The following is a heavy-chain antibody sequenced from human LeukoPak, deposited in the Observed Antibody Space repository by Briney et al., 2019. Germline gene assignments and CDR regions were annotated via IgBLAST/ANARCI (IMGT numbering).Heavy chain of an antibody. Sequence: GASVKVSCKASGYTFTGYYMHWVRQAPGQGLEWMGWINPNSGGTNYAQKFQGRVTMTRDTSISTAYMELSRLRSDDTAVYYCARADKVETGTTSRYYWGQGTLVTVSS. CDR2: INPNSGGT. D-gene: IGHD1-1*01. CDR1: GYTFTGYY. V-gene: IGHV1-2*02. J-gene: IGHJ4*02. CDR3: ARADKVETGTTSRYY.